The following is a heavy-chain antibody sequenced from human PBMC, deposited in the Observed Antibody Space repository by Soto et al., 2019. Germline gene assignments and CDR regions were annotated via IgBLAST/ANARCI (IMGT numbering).Heavy chain of an antibody. CDR1: SYTFTSYG. V-gene: IGHV1-18*01. CDR3: ARDTSNYFDY. CDR2: ISAYNGNT. J-gene: IGHJ4*02. Sequence: QVQLVQSGVEVKKPGASVKVSCKASSYTFTSYGITWVRRAPGQGLEWMGWISAYNGNTNCAQKLQGRVTMTTDTSTSTAYMELRSLRSDDTAIYYWARDTSNYFDYWGQGTLVTVSS. D-gene: IGHD2-2*01.